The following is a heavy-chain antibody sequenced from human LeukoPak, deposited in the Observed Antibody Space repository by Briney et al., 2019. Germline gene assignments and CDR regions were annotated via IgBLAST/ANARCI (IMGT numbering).Heavy chain of an antibody. CDR1: GYTFTSYY. Sequence: GASVKVSCKASGYTFTSYYMHWVRQAPGQGLEWMGIINPSGGSTSYAQKFQGRVTMTRDTSTSTVYMELSSLRSEDTAVYYCAREGVRYYDSSGYYTYWGQGTLVTVSS. J-gene: IGHJ4*02. V-gene: IGHV1-46*01. CDR2: INPSGGST. D-gene: IGHD3-22*01. CDR3: AREGVRYYDSSGYYTY.